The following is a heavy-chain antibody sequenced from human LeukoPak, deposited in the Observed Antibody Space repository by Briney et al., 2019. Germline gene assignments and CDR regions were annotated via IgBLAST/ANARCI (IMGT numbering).Heavy chain of an antibody. Sequence: PSESLSLTCTVSGGSIISYYWTWIRQPPGKGLEWIGYIYYRGRTNYNPSLKSRATISVDTSKNQFSLKLTSVTAADTAFYYCTRGFIAAADDAFDIWGQGTMVTVSS. J-gene: IGHJ3*02. CDR1: GGSIISYY. D-gene: IGHD6-13*01. V-gene: IGHV4-59*01. CDR3: TRGFIAAADDAFDI. CDR2: IYYRGRT.